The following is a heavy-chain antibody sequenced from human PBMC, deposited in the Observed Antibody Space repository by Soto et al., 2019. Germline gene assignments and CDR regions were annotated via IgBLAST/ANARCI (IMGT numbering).Heavy chain of an antibody. D-gene: IGHD1-20*01. CDR3: ARGGALTGTAPVADY. Sequence: QVQLQQWGAGLLKPSETLSLTCAVFGGSFSRYYWIWIRQPPGKGLEWIGEINHRGSTNYNPSLKSRVTISVDTSKNQFSLKLNSVTAADTAVYSCARGGALTGTAPVADYWGQGTLVTVSS. CDR1: GGSFSRYY. J-gene: IGHJ4*02. V-gene: IGHV4-34*01. CDR2: INHRGST.